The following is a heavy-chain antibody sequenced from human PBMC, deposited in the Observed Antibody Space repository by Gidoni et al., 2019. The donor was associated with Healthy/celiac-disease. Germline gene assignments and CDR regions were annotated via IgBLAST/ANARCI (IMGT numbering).Heavy chain of an antibody. CDR2: ISWNSGSI. D-gene: IGHD6-19*01. CDR1: GFTFADYA. CDR3: AKDPTDTVAGTYYFDY. Sequence: EVQLVESGGGLVQPGRSLRLSCAASGFTFADYAMHWVRQAPGKGLEWVSGISWNSGSIGYADSVKGRFTISRDNAKNSLYLQMNSLRAEDTALYYCAKDPTDTVAGTYYFDYWGQGTLVTVSS. V-gene: IGHV3-9*01. J-gene: IGHJ4*02.